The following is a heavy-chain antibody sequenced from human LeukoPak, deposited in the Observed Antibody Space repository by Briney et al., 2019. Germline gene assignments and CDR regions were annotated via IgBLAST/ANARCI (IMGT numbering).Heavy chain of an antibody. CDR3: ARDPYYYDSSGYYPFDY. D-gene: IGHD3-22*01. V-gene: IGHV3-23*01. CDR1: GFTFSSPA. J-gene: IGHJ4*02. CDR2: ISGSGGST. Sequence: GGSLRLSCAASGFTFSSPAMSWVRQAPGKGLERVSVISGSGGSTYYADSVKGRFTISRDNSKNTLQLQMNSLRAEDTAVYYCARDPYYYDSSGYYPFDYWGQGTLVTVSS.